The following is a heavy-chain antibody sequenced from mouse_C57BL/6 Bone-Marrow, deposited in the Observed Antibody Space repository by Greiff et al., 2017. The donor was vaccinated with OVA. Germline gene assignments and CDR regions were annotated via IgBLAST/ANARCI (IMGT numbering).Heavy chain of an antibody. CDR1: GYSFTDYN. CDR2: INPNYGTT. J-gene: IGHJ4*01. Sequence: VQLKQSGPELVKPGASVKISCKASGYSFTDYNMNWVKQSNGKSLEWIGVINPNYGTTSYNQKFKGKATLTVDQSSSTAYMQLNSLTSEDSAVYYCASPLYYGSSYDAMDYWGRGTSVTVSS. V-gene: IGHV1-39*01. CDR3: ASPLYYGSSYDAMDY. D-gene: IGHD1-1*01.